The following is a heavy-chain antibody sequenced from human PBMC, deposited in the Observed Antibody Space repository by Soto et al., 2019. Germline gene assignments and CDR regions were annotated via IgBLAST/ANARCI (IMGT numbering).Heavy chain of an antibody. CDR1: GFTFSSYA. J-gene: IGHJ3*02. D-gene: IGHD6-6*01. Sequence: GGSLRLSCAASGFTFSSYAMNWVRQAPGKGLEWVSAISGSGGSTYYADSVKGRFTISRENSKNTLYLQMNSLRAEDTAVYYCAKALEQLVPGWAFDIWGQGTMVTVSS. CDR3: AKALEQLVPGWAFDI. CDR2: ISGSGGST. V-gene: IGHV3-23*01.